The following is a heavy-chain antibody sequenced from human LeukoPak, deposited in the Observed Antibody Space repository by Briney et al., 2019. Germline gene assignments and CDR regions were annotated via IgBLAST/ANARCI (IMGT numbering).Heavy chain of an antibody. D-gene: IGHD6-13*01. CDR1: GGSISSSSYY. Sequence: SETLSLTCTVSGGSISSSSYYWGWIRQPPGKGLEWIGSIYYSGSTYYNPSLKSRVTLSVDTSKNQFSPRLTSVTAADTAFYYCAREEYSSDWYGHDSWGQGTLVTVSS. J-gene: IGHJ4*02. V-gene: IGHV4-39*07. CDR2: IYYSGST. CDR3: AREEYSSDWYGHDS.